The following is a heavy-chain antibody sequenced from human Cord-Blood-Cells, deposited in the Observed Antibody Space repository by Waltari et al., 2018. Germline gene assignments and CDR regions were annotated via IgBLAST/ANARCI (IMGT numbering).Heavy chain of an antibody. CDR3: AGSGYSSSWYDT. CDR1: GGSFSGYY. V-gene: IGHV4-34*01. Sequence: QVQLQQWGAGLLKPSETLSLTCAVYGGSFSGYYWSWIRQPPGKGLEWIGEINHSGSTNYNPALNSRVTISVDTSKNQFSLKLSSVTAADTAVYYCAGSGYSSSWYDTWGQGTLVTVSS. CDR2: INHSGST. D-gene: IGHD6-13*01. J-gene: IGHJ5*02.